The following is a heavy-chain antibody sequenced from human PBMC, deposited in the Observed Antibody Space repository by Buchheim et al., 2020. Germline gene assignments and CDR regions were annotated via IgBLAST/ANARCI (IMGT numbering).Heavy chain of an antibody. V-gene: IGHV3-23*01. CDR3: AKVPTTVTTFTPYYFDY. D-gene: IGHD4-17*01. Sequence: EVQLLESGGGLVQPGGSLRLSCAASGFTFSNYAMSWVRQAPGKGLEGVSGIGASGGSTYYADSVKGRFTISRDNSKNTLYLQMNSLTAEDTAVYYCAKVPTTVTTFTPYYFDYWGQGTL. J-gene: IGHJ4*02. CDR2: IGASGGST. CDR1: GFTFSNYA.